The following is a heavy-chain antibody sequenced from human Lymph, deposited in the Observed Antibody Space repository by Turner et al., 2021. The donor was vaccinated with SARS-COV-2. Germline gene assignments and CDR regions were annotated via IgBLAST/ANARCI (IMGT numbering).Heavy chain of an antibody. CDR2: IWYDGSNK. CDR1: GFTFSSYG. D-gene: IGHD5-12*01. J-gene: IGHJ6*02. CDR3: ARVKGYNGYDLRYYYGMDV. V-gene: IGHV3-33*01. Sequence: QVQLVEAWGGVVQPGRSLRPSSAAYGFTFSSYGMHWARQAPGKGLEWVAVIWYDGSNKYYADSVKGRVTISRDKSKNTLYLQMNSLRAEDTAVYYCARVKGYNGYDLRYYYGMDVWGQGTTVTVSS.